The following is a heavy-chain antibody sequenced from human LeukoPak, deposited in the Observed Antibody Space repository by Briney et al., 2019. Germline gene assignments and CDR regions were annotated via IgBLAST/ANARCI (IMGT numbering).Heavy chain of an antibody. V-gene: IGHV3-23*01. J-gene: IGHJ4*02. CDR1: GFTFSSYA. D-gene: IGHD6-19*01. CDR2: ISGSGGST. Sequence: PGGSLRLSCAASGFTFSSYAMSWVRQAPGKGLEWVSAISGSGGSTYYADSVKGRFTISRDNSKNTLYLQMNSLRAEDTAAYYCAKCYLGYSSGWYGGDYWGQGTLVTVSS. CDR3: AKCYLGYSSGWYGGDY.